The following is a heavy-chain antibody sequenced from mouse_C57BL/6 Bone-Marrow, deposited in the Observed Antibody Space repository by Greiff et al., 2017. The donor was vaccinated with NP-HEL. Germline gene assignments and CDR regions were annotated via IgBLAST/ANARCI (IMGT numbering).Heavy chain of an antibody. CDR3: TRGEGYYGSSFCFDY. J-gene: IGHJ2*01. CDR2: ISSGGDYI. D-gene: IGHD1-1*01. CDR1: GFTFSSYA. Sequence: EVQLVESGEGLVKPGGSLKLSCAASGFTFSSYAMSWVRQTPEKRLEWVAYISSGGDYIYYADTVKGRFTISRDNARNTLYLQMSSLKSEDTAMYYCTRGEGYYGSSFCFDYWGQGTTLTVSS. V-gene: IGHV5-9-1*02.